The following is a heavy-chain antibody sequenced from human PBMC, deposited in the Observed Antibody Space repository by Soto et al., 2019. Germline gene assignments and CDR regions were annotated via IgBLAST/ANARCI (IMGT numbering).Heavy chain of an antibody. CDR3: ARRAPIVVVPAAIWVSGFDP. CDR2: INPNSGGT. V-gene: IGHV1-2*02. Sequence: ASVKVSCKASGYTFTGYYMHWVRQAPGQGLEWMGWINPNSGGTNYAQKFQGRVTMTRDTSISTAYMELSRLRSDDTAVYYCARRAPIVVVPAAIWVSGFDPWGQGTLVTV. J-gene: IGHJ5*02. CDR1: GYTFTGYY. D-gene: IGHD2-2*01.